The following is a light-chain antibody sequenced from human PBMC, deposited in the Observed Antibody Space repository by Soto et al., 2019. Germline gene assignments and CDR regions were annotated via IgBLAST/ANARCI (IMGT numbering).Light chain of an antibody. CDR2: GAS. V-gene: IGKV1D-16*01. J-gene: IGKJ1*01. CDR3: QQYHSYWT. CDR1: QGLGVL. Sequence: DIQMTQSPSSVSASFGDRVTITCRASQGLGVLLGWYQQKPGKAPQLLIFGASGLQTGVPSRFSGSGSGTEFTLIISSLQTDDFSTYYCQQYHSYWTFGQGTKVDIK.